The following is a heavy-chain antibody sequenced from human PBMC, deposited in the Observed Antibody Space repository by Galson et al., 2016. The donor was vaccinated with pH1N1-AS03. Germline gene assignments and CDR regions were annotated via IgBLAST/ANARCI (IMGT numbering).Heavy chain of an antibody. D-gene: IGHD5-24*01. CDR3: ARQVRDGYNDYFDY. V-gene: IGHV5-51*01. J-gene: IGHJ4*02. CDR2: IYPGDSDT. CDR1: AYIFPSYW. Sequence: AEVKKPGESLKISCKTSAYIFPSYWVAWVRHMPGKGLEWMGIIYPGDSDTRYSPSFQGQLTISADRSINTAYLQWSSLMATDTAIYYCARQVRDGYNDYFDYWGQGILVTVSS.